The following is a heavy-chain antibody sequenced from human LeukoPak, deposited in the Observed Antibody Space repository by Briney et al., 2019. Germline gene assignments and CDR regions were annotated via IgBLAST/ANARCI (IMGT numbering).Heavy chain of an antibody. V-gene: IGHV3-48*03. Sequence: GGSLRLSCAASGFTFSSYEMNWVRQAPGRGLEWVSYISSSGSTIYYADSVKGRFTISRDNAKNSLYLQMNSLRAEDAAVYYCVRGYSGSYLDYWGQGTLVTVSS. CDR2: ISSSGSTI. J-gene: IGHJ4*02. D-gene: IGHD1-26*01. CDR3: VRGYSGSYLDY. CDR1: GFTFSSYE.